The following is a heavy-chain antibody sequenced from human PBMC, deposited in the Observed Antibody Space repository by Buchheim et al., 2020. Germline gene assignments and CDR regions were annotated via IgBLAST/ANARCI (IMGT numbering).Heavy chain of an antibody. Sequence: QVQLQESGPGLVKPSETLSLTCTVSGGSISSVGFYWSWFRQPPGKMLEWIGCMYYSGTTVYSPSLKSRLTISMDTSKNQLSLKLSSVTAADTALYYCAKGAGNSWRLDHWGQGTL. CDR3: AKGAGNSWRLDH. CDR2: MYYSGTT. CDR1: GGSISSVGFY. D-gene: IGHD6-13*01. V-gene: IGHV4-61*08. J-gene: IGHJ5*02.